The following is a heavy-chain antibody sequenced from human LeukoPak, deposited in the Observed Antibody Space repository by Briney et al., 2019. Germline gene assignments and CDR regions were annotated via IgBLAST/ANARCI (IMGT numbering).Heavy chain of an antibody. J-gene: IGHJ4*02. Sequence: SETLSLTCTVSGGSTSSGNYYWGWIRQPPGKGLEWIGGISSSGNTYYNPSLKSRITVFIDTSKNHFSLKLSSVSAADTAVYYCARLGAGPTYYDFWSGYSSFYFDYWGQGTLVTVSS. D-gene: IGHD3-3*01. CDR3: ARLGAGPTYYDFWSGYSSFYFDY. CDR1: GGSTSSGNYY. CDR2: ISSSGNT. V-gene: IGHV4-39*02.